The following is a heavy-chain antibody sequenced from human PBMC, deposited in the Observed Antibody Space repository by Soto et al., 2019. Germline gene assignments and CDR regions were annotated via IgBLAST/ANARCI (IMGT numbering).Heavy chain of an antibody. CDR1: GGSISSGGYY. D-gene: IGHD3-3*01. CDR2: IYYSGST. V-gene: IGHV4-31*03. J-gene: IGHJ6*02. CDR3: ARFGDYYHYYGMDV. Sequence: PSETLSLTCTVSGGSISSGGYYWSWIRQHPGKGLEWIGYIYYSGSTYYNPSLKSRVTISVDTSKNQFSLKLSSVTAADTAVYYCARFGDYYHYYGMDVWGQGTTVTVSS.